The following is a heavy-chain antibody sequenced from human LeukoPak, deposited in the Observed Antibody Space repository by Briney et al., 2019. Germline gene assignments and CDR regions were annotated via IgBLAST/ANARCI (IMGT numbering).Heavy chain of an antibody. J-gene: IGHJ3*02. CDR3: ARVTSELWSQGAFDI. CDR1: GYTFIGYY. V-gene: IGHV1-2*06. D-gene: IGHD5-18*01. CDR2: INLKSGST. Sequence: ASVKVSCKASGYTFIGYYMHWVRQAPGQGLEWMGRINLKSGSTNYAQKFQGRVTMTRDTSISTAYMEMTRLRSEDTAVYYCARVTSELWSQGAFDIWGQGTMVTVSS.